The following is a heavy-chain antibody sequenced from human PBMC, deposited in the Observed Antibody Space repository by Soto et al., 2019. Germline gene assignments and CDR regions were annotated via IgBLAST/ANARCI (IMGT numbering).Heavy chain of an antibody. CDR3: ARGFIGYSSSWYNWFDP. V-gene: IGHV1-3*01. D-gene: IGHD6-13*01. CDR2: INAGNGNT. CDR1: GYTFTSYA. Sequence: GASVKVSCKASGYTFTSYAMQWVRQAPGQRLEWMGWINAGNGNTKYSQKFQGRVTITRDTSASTAYMELSSLRSEDTAVYYCARGFIGYSSSWYNWFDPWGQGTLVTVSS. J-gene: IGHJ5*02.